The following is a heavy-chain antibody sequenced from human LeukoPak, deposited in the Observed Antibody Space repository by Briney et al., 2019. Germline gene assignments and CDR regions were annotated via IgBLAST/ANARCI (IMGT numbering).Heavy chain of an antibody. D-gene: IGHD2-15*01. CDR3: ARDRGGAESHGFDAFDL. J-gene: IGHJ3*01. CDR2: IKPDGSEK. V-gene: IGHV3-7*01. CDR1: GFTFRNYW. Sequence: GGSLRLLCAPSGFTFRNYWMNWVRQAPGQGLEWLGNIKPDGSEKHYVDSVKGRFTISRDNAKNSLYLQMNSLRVDDTAVYYCARDRGGAESHGFDAFDLWGQGTIVTVSS.